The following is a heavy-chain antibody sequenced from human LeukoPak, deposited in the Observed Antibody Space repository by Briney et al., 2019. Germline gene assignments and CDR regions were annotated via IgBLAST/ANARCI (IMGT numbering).Heavy chain of an antibody. CDR1: GFTFSSNG. CDR3: ARPYYGNYYYYGMDV. CDR2: IWYDGSNK. D-gene: IGHD4-17*01. V-gene: IGHV3-33*01. Sequence: PGGSLRLSCAASGFTFSSNGMHWVRQAPGKGLEWVGIIWYDGSNKYYADSVTGRFTISRDNSKNTLYLQMNSLRVEDTAVYYCARPYYGNYYYYGMDVWGQGTTVTVSS. J-gene: IGHJ6*02.